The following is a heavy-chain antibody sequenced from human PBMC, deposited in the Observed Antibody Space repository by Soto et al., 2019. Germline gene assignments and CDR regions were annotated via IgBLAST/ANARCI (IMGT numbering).Heavy chain of an antibody. V-gene: IGHV3-33*01. CDR3: ARTYCSSTSCYDQAYYYYGMDV. CDR2: IWYDGSNK. J-gene: IGHJ6*02. CDR1: GFTFSSYG. Sequence: QVQLVESGGGVVQPGRSLRLSCAASGFTFSSYGMHWVRQAPGKGLEWVAVIWYDGSNKYYADSVKGRFTISRDNSKNTLYLKMNSLRAEDTAVYYCARTYCSSTSCYDQAYYYYGMDVWGQGTTVTVSS. D-gene: IGHD2-2*01.